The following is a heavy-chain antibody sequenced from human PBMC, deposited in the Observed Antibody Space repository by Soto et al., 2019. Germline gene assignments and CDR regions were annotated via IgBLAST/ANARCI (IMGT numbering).Heavy chain of an antibody. Sequence: SETLSLTCIVSGESISSSSYYWGWIRQPPGKGLEWIGYIYYSGSTNYNPSLRSRVTISVDTSKNQFSLKLSSVTAADTAVYYCARGANRLRYFDWLLYHWGQGTLVTVSS. CDR2: IYYSGST. CDR3: ARGANRLRYFDWLLYH. D-gene: IGHD3-9*01. J-gene: IGHJ4*02. V-gene: IGHV4-61*05. CDR1: GESISSSSYY.